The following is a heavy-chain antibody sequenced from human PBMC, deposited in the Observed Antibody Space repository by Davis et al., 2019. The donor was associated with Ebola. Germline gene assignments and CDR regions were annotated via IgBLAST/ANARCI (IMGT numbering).Heavy chain of an antibody. CDR1: GYTFTNYY. Sequence: ASVKVSCKASGYTFTNYYMHWVRQAPGQGLEWMGIINPSDGSTSYAQKFQGRVTMTRDTPTSTVYMELSSLRSEDTAVYYCARLTGGTTVVTPDCFDPWGQGTLVTVSS. V-gene: IGHV1-46*01. CDR3: ARLTGGTTVVTPDCFDP. J-gene: IGHJ5*02. D-gene: IGHD4-23*01. CDR2: INPSDGST.